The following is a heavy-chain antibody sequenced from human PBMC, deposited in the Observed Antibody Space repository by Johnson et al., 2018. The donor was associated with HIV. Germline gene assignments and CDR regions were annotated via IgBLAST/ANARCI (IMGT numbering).Heavy chain of an antibody. CDR3: ARVLVGATGDFDAFDI. J-gene: IGHJ3*02. D-gene: IGHD1-26*01. CDR2: INWNGGST. CDR1: GFTFDDYG. V-gene: IGHV3-20*04. Sequence: VQLMESGGGVVRPGGSVRLSCAASGFTFDDYGMSWVRQVPGKGLEWVSGINWNGGSTGHADSVKGRFPISRDNAKNSLYLQMNSMRVEDTALYYCARVLVGATGDFDAFDIWGQGTMVTVSS.